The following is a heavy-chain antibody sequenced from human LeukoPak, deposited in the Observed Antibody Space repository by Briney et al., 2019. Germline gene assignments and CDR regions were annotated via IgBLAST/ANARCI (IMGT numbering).Heavy chain of an antibody. CDR3: ARGRDEDWFDP. CDR2: ISSSSSYI. CDR1: GFTFSSYS. D-gene: IGHD5-24*01. J-gene: IGHJ5*02. V-gene: IGHV3-21*01. Sequence: GGSLRLSCAASGFTFSSYSMNWVRQAPGKGLEWVSSISSSSSYIYYADSVKGRFTISRDNAKNSLYLQMNSPRAEDTAVYYCARGRDEDWFDPWGQGTLVTVSS.